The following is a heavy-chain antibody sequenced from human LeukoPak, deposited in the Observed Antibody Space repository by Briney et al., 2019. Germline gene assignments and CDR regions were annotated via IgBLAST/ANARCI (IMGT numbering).Heavy chain of an antibody. CDR1: GGSISSGDYY. D-gene: IGHD4-23*01. CDR2: IYYSGGT. V-gene: IGHV4-30-4*01. J-gene: IGHJ5*02. CDR3: ARVLGGNPGWFDP. Sequence: PSETLSLTCTVSGGSISSGDYYWSWIRQPPGKGLEWIGYIYYSGGTYYNPSLKSRVTISVDTSKNQFSLKLSSVTAADTAVYYCARVLGGNPGWFDPWGQGTLVTVSS.